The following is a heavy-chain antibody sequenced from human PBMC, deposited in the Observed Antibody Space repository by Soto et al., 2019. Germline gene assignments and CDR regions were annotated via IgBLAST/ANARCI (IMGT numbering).Heavy chain of an antibody. Sequence: PSETLSVTCSVSGVSIGSHLWSWIRQAPGKGPELVGYIYQTVNTHYNPALKSRVTISMDTSEHQLSLQLSSVTAADTAVYYCARLQYTVVTALDIWVQGTMVPVTS. J-gene: IGHJ3*02. D-gene: IGHD2-15*01. V-gene: IGHV4-59*11. CDR2: IYQTVNT. CDR1: GVSIGSHL. CDR3: ARLQYTVVTALDI.